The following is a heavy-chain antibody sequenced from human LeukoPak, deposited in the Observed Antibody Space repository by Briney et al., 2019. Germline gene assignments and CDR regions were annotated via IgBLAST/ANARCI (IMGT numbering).Heavy chain of an antibody. CDR3: ARELWVYSSGSASYHMDV. CDR2: INPNSGGT. D-gene: IGHD6-19*01. V-gene: IGHV1-2*02. Sequence: ASVKVSCKASGYTFTGYYMHWVRQAPGQGLEWMGWINPNSGGTNYAQKFQGRVTMTRDTSISTAYMELSRLRSDDTAVYYCARELWVYSSGSASYHMDVWGEGTTVTISS. CDR1: GYTFTGYY. J-gene: IGHJ6*03.